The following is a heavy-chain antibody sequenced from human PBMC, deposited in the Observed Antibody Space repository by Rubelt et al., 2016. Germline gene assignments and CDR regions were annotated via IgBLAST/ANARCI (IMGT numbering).Heavy chain of an antibody. D-gene: IGHD2-8*01. CDR3: ARAQRIRLLMVYAPTFDY. Sequence: QVQLVQSGAEVKKPGASVKVSCKASGYTFTSYAMHWVRQAPGQRLEWMGWINAGNGNTKYSQKFQGSVTSTRDTSASTAYMELSSLRSEDTAVYYCARAQRIRLLMVYAPTFDYWGQGTLVTVSS. J-gene: IGHJ4*02. V-gene: IGHV1-3*01. CDR1: GYTFTSYA. CDR2: INAGNGNT.